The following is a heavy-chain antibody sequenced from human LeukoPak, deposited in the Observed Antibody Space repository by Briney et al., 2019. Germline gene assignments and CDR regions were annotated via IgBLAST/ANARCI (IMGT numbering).Heavy chain of an antibody. V-gene: IGHV3-23*01. Sequence: GGSLRLSCAASGFTFSSYAMSWVRQAPGKGLEWVSAISGSDGSTYYADSVTGRFTISRDNSKNTLYLRMKSLRAEDTAVYYCAKSRSGTTSCYNYWGQGTLVTVSS. CDR2: ISGSDGST. D-gene: IGHD2-2*02. J-gene: IGHJ4*02. CDR1: GFTFSSYA. CDR3: AKSRSGTTSCYNY.